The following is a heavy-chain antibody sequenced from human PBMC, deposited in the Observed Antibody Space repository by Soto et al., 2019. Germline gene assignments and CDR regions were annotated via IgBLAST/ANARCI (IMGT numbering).Heavy chain of an antibody. CDR2: ISFDGGNK. J-gene: IGHJ4*02. CDR1: GFTFRSYA. CDR3: ARDRGLDYCDFPDY. Sequence: GGSLRFSCAASGFTFRSYALHWVRQAPGKGLEWVAVISFDGGNKYYADSVKGRFTISSDNSKNTLYLQMNSLRGEDTAVYYCARDRGLDYCDFPDYWGQGTLVTVSS. D-gene: IGHD4-17*01. V-gene: IGHV3-30-3*01.